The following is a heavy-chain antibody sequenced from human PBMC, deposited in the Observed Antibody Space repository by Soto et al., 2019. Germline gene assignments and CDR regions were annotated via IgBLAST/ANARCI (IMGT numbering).Heavy chain of an antibody. CDR1: GYTFTSYG. Sequence: GASVKVSCKASGYTFTSYGISWVRQAPGQGLEWMGWISAYNGNTNYVQKFQGRVTMTTDTSTSTGYMELRSLRSDDTAVYYCAKVDYYKGSGIFPATTIYYGMDVWGQGTTVTVSS. CDR3: AKVDYYKGSGIFPATTIYYGMDV. J-gene: IGHJ6*02. V-gene: IGHV1-18*01. CDR2: ISAYNGNT. D-gene: IGHD3-10*01.